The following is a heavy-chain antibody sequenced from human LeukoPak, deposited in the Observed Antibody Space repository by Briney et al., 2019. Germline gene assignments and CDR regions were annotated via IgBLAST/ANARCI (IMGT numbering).Heavy chain of an antibody. V-gene: IGHV3-15*01. J-gene: IGHJ4*02. CDR3: STGPTRISMIRGVVITDY. Sequence: GGSLRLSCAASGFTFSNARMSWVRRAPGKGLEWVGRIKSKTDGGTTDYAAPVKGRFTISRDDSKNTLYLQMNRLKTEDTAVYYCSTGPTRISMIRGVVITDYWGQGTLVTVSS. CDR2: IKSKTDGGTT. D-gene: IGHD3-10*01. CDR1: GFTFSNAR.